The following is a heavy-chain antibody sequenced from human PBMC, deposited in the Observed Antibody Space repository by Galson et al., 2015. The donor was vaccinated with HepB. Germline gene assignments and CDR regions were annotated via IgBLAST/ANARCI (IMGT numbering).Heavy chain of an antibody. J-gene: IGHJ3*02. CDR1: GFTFSSYG. CDR3: AKEIRRETVMAAFDI. CDR2: ISYDGSNK. Sequence: SLRLSCAASGFTFSSYGMHWVRQAPGKGLEWVAVISYDGSNKYYADSVKGRFTISRDNSKNTLYLQMNSLRAEDTAVYYCAKEIRRETVMAAFDIWGQGTMVTVSS. V-gene: IGHV3-30*18. D-gene: IGHD4-17*01.